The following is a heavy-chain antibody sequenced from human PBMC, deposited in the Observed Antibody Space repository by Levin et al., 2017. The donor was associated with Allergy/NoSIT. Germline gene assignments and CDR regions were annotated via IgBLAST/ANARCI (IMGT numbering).Heavy chain of an antibody. CDR3: ASVVRGGDDY. V-gene: IGHV4-39*01. Sequence: ESLKISCPFSFFSLLLLLSSFFFLLPPPGKGLEWIGSIYNSGRTYYNPSLKSRLTISADTSKNQYSMNLKSVTAADTAVYYCASVVRGGDDYWGQGTLVTVSS. CDR2: IYNSGRT. J-gene: IGHJ4*02. D-gene: IGHD3-10*01. CDR1: FFSLLLLLSS.